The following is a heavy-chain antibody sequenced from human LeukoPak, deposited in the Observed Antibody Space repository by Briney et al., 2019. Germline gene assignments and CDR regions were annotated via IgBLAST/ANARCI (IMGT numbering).Heavy chain of an antibody. CDR3: ARGYYDTRGSAFDI. CDR2: INPSGGGT. V-gene: IGHV1-46*01. CDR1: GYTFSSYY. Sequence: ASVKVSCTASGYTFSSYYMHWVRQAPGQGLELMGIINPSGGGTSYAQKFQGRVTMTGDTSTSTVYMDLSSLRSEDTAMYYCARGYYDTRGSAFDIWGQGTMVTVSS. D-gene: IGHD3-22*01. J-gene: IGHJ3*02.